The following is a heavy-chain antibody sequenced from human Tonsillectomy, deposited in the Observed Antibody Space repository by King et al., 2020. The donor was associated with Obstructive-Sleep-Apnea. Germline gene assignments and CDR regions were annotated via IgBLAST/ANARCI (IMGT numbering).Heavy chain of an antibody. CDR1: GYTFTSYD. CDR2: MNPNSGNT. J-gene: IGHJ4*02. CDR3: ARALGACSGGSCYHGYYFDY. Sequence: VQLVESGAEVKKPGASVKVSCKASGYTFTSYDINWVRQATGQGLEWMGWMNPNSGNTGYAQKFQGRVTMTRNTSISTAYMELSSLRSEDTAVYYCARALGACSGGSCYHGYYFDYWGQGTLVTVSS. D-gene: IGHD2-15*01. V-gene: IGHV1-8*01.